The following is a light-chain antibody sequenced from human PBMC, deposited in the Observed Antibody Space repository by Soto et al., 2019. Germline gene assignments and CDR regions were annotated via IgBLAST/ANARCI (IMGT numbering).Light chain of an antibody. V-gene: IGKV3-20*01. CDR2: AAS. CDR1: QTVSTRY. Sequence: EIVLRQAPGTLSLSARERATLSCRASQTVSTRYLAWYQQKPGQAPRLLIYAASFRATGTPDRFSGSGSGTDFTLTISRLEPEDAAVYYCQQFVKSPWTLGPGPKVDI. J-gene: IGKJ1*01. CDR3: QQFVKSPWT.